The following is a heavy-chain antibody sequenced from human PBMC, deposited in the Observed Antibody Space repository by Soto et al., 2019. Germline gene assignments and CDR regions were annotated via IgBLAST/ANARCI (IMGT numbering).Heavy chain of an antibody. CDR2: ISGSSGNA. J-gene: IGHJ4*02. CDR1: GYTFTKYG. Sequence: QVQLVQSGAEVKNPGASVKVSCKTSGYTFTKYGVGWVRQAPGQGLEWMGWISGSSGNANYAEKVQGRITLTTDTSTSTAYIELRSLRSEDPAVYYCAREMAGLGGEYDYWGQGTLVTVSS. V-gene: IGHV1-18*01. D-gene: IGHD3-16*01. CDR3: AREMAGLGGEYDY.